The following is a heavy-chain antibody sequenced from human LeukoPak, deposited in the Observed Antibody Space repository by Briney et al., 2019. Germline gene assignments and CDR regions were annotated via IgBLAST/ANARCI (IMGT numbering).Heavy chain of an antibody. J-gene: IGHJ4*02. V-gene: IGHV1-69*13. CDR3: ARSRDTAMVTFFDY. D-gene: IGHD5-18*01. CDR1: GYTFTCYY. CDR2: IIPIFGTA. Sequence: SSVNVSCKASGYTFTCYYMHWVRQAPGQGREGMGGIIPIFGTANYAQKFQGRVTIAADESTSTAYMELSSLRSEDTAVYYCARSRDTAMVTFFDYWGQGTLVTVSS.